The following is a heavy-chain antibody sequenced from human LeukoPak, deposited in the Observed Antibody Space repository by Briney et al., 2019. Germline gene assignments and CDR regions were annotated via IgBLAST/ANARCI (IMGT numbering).Heavy chain of an antibody. Sequence: SSETLSLTCTVSGGSISNYYWSWIRQHPGKGLEWIGYIYYSGSTYYNPSLKSRVTISVDTSKNQFSLKLSSVTAADTAVYYCARIAVAAYPYYFDYWGQGTLVTVSS. D-gene: IGHD6-19*01. J-gene: IGHJ4*02. CDR3: ARIAVAAYPYYFDY. V-gene: IGHV4-59*06. CDR1: GGSISNYY. CDR2: IYYSGST.